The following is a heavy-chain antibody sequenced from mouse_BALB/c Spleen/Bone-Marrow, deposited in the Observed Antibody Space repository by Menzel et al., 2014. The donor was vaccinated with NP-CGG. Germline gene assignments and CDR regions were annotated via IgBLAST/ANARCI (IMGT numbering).Heavy chain of an antibody. J-gene: IGHJ2*01. CDR1: GFSLTSYG. CDR3: GRYGNILDY. V-gene: IGHV2-2*02. D-gene: IGHD1-1*01. Sequence: VKLMESGPGLVQPSQSLSITCTVSGFSLTSYGVHWVRQSPGKGLEWLGVIWSGGSTDYNAAFISRLSISKDNSKSQVFFKMNSLQVNDTAIYYCGRYGNILDYWGQGTTFTVSS. CDR2: IWSGGST.